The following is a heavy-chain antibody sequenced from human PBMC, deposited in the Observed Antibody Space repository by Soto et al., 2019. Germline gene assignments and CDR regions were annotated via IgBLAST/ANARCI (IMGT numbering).Heavy chain of an antibody. CDR2: INAGNGNT. J-gene: IGHJ6*02. D-gene: IGHD3-10*01. CDR1: GYTFTSYA. CDR3: ARGRRYGSGSYSFFYYYGMDV. V-gene: IGHV1-3*01. Sequence: ASVKVSCKASGYTFTSYAMHWVRQAPGQRLEWMGWINAGNGNTKYSQKFQGRVTITRDTSASTAYMELSSLRSEDTAVYYCARGRRYGSGSYSFFYYYGMDVWGQGTTVTVSS.